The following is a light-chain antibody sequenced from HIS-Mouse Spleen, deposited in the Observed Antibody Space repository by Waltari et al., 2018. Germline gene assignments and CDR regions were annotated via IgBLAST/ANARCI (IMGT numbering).Light chain of an antibody. CDR2: EGS. CDR3: CSYAGSSTVV. Sequence: QSALTQPASVSGSPGQSITISCTGTSSDVGSYNLVSWYQQHPGKAPKLMIYEGSKRPSWVSNSFSGSKSGNTASLTISGLQAEDEADYYCCSYAGSSTVVFGGGTKLTVL. CDR1: SSDVGSYNL. J-gene: IGLJ2*01. V-gene: IGLV2-23*01.